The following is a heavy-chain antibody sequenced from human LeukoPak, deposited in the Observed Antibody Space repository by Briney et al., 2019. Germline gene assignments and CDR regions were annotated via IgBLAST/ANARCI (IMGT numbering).Heavy chain of an antibody. J-gene: IGHJ4*02. D-gene: IGHD1-1*01. V-gene: IGHV3-7*04. CDR3: ARGDDFSGDH. CDR1: GFTFSNFW. CDR2: IHPEGNEK. Sequence: GGSLRLSCAVSGFTFSNFWMSWVCQAPGRGLEWVANIHPEGNEKYHVESVKGRFTISRDNTKNLLLLQMNALRVEDTAVYYCARGDDFSGDHWGQGTLVTVSS.